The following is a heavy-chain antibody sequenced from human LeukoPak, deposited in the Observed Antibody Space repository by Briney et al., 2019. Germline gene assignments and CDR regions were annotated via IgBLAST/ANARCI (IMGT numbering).Heavy chain of an antibody. CDR1: GFTFSSYA. J-gene: IGHJ4*02. CDR2: ISGSGGST. V-gene: IGHV3-23*01. CDR3: AKDTVEYYYDSSGYN. D-gene: IGHD3-22*01. Sequence: GGSLRLSCAASGFTFSSYAMSWVRQAPGKGLEWVSAISGSGGSTYYADSVKGRFTISRDNSKNTLYLQMDSLRAEDTAVYYCAKDTVEYYYDSSGYNRGQGTLVTVSS.